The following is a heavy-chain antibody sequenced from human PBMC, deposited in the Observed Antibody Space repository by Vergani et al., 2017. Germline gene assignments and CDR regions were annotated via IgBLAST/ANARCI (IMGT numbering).Heavy chain of an antibody. D-gene: IGHD6-6*01. J-gene: IGHJ6*03. V-gene: IGHV6-1*01. Sequence: QVQLQQSGPGLVKPSQTLSLTCAISGDSVSSNSAAWNWIRQSPSRGLEWLGRTYYRSKWYNDYAVSVKSRITINPDTSKNQFSLQLNSVTPEDTAVYYCARVTSGRSIIAARPDYYYYMDVWGKGTTVTVSS. CDR1: GDSVSSNSAA. CDR2: TYYRSKWYN. CDR3: ARVTSGRSIIAARPDYYYYMDV.